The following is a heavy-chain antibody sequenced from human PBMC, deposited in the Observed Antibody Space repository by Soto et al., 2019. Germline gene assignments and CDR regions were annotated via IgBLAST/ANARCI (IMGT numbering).Heavy chain of an antibody. J-gene: IGHJ6*02. V-gene: IGHV1-69*02. CDR1: GGTFSSYT. D-gene: IGHD5-12*01. CDR2: IIPILGIA. CDR3: ARSGGYSGYDYYYYYGMDV. Sequence: QVQLVHSGAEVKKPGSSVKVSCKASGGTFSSYTISWVRQAPGQGLEWMGRIIPILGIANYAQKFQGRVTITADKSTSTAYMELSSLRSEDTAVYYCARSGGYSGYDYYYYYGMDVWGQGTTVTVCS.